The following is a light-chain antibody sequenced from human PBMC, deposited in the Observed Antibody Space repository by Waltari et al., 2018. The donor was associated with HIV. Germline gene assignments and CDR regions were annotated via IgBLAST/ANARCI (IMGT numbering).Light chain of an antibody. V-gene: IGLV1-47*01. CDR1: SSQTGGQT. J-gene: IGLJ2*01. CDR2: KDD. Sequence: QSVLTQPPSVSGTLGQRVTMSFSGSSSQTGGQTVYWYQQFPRKAPKLLIFKDDQRREGVPARFSGLKSGTSASLAVSGLRSEDEADYYCATWDDSLSVVIFGGGTNLTVL. CDR3: ATWDDSLSVVI.